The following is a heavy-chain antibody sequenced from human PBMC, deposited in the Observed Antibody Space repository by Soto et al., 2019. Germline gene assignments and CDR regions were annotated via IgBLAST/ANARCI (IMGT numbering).Heavy chain of an antibody. J-gene: IGHJ6*02. CDR1: GGSFY. V-gene: IGHV4-34*01. Sequence: QVQLQQWGAGLLKPSDTLSLNCAVYGGSFYWTWIRQPPGKGLEWSGEIRHSGSTNYNPSLKSRVSISIDRAKSQVSLTVDSVPAADTAVYYCARGGGDYHYAVDVWGQGPKVTVS. CDR3: ARGGGDYHYAVDV. D-gene: IGHD4-17*01. CDR2: IRHSGST.